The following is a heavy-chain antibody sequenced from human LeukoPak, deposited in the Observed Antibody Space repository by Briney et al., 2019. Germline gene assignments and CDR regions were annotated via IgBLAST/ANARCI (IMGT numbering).Heavy chain of an antibody. V-gene: IGHV3-74*01. D-gene: IGHD1-14*01. J-gene: IGHJ4*02. CDR1: GFTFSSYW. Sequence: GGSLRLSCAASGFTFSSYWMHWVRQAPGKGLVWVSRINSDGSSTSYADSVKGRFTISRDNANNFLYLQMNSLRAEDTAVYYCATETNGRHYDYWGQGTLLTVSS. CDR2: INSDGSST. CDR3: ATETNGRHYDY.